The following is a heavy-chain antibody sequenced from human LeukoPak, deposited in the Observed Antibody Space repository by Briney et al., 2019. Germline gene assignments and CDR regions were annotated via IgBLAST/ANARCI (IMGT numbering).Heavy chain of an antibody. V-gene: IGHV4-34*01. J-gene: IGHJ4*02. CDR1: GGSFSGYY. Sequence: SETLSLTCAVYGGSFSGYYWSWIRQPPGKGLEWIGEINHNGSTNYNPSLKSRVTISVDTSKNQFSLKLSSVTAADTAVYYCATVAAAGTDDYWGQGTLVTVSS. CDR2: INHNGST. CDR3: ATVAAAGTDDY. D-gene: IGHD6-13*01.